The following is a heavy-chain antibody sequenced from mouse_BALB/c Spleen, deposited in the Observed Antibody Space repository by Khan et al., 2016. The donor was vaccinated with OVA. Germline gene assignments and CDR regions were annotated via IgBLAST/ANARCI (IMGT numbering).Heavy chain of an antibody. D-gene: IGHD1-1*02. CDR3: TRSGYGAFAY. J-gene: IGHJ3*01. CDR2: INPSNGGT. CDR1: GYTFTSYY. V-gene: IGHV1S81*02. Sequence: VQLQESGAELVKPGASVRLSCKASGYTFTSYYLYWVKPRPGHGLEWIGDINPSNGGTNFNENFKTKATLTVDKSSSKAYMQLSSLTSEDSAVYCCTRSGYGAFAYWGQGTLVTVSA.